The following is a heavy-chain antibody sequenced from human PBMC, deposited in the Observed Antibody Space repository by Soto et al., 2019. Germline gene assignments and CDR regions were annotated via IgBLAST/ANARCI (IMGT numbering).Heavy chain of an antibody. CDR3: ARAIASVAARRKNWFDP. J-gene: IGHJ5*02. V-gene: IGHV1-69*13. CDR1: GGTFSSYA. CDR2: IIPIFGTA. D-gene: IGHD6-6*01. Sequence: ASVKVSCKASGGTFSSYAISWVRQSPGQGLEWMGGIIPIFGTANYAQKFQGRVTIPADESMSTAYMELSSLRSEDTAVYYCARAIASVAARRKNWFDPWGQGTLVTVSS.